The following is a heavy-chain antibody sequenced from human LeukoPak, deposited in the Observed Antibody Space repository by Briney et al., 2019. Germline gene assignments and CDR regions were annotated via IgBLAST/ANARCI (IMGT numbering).Heavy chain of an antibody. CDR2: IYYSGRT. CDR3: ARRRYYDGSGYLE. J-gene: IGHJ1*01. D-gene: IGHD3-22*01. CDR1: GDSVSRSDSY. V-gene: IGHV4-39*01. Sequence: SETLSLXCSASGDSVSRSDSYWDWIRQPPGKGLEWIGTIYYSGRTYYSPSLKSRVTMSVDPSNNQFSLTLRPVTAADTAVYYCARRRYYDGSGYLEWGQGTLLSVSS.